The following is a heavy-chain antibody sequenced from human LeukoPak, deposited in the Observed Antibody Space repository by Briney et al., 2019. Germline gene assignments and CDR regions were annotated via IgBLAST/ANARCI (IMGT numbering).Heavy chain of an antibody. Sequence: SETLSLTCAVYGGSFSGYYWSWIRQPPGKGPEWIGEINHSGSTNYNPSLKSRVTISVDTSKNQFSLKLSSVTAADTAVYYCAILPSRDGYNYVSRDYWGQGTLVTVSS. D-gene: IGHD5-24*01. CDR3: AILPSRDGYNYVSRDY. V-gene: IGHV4-34*01. CDR1: GGSFSGYY. J-gene: IGHJ4*02. CDR2: INHSGST.